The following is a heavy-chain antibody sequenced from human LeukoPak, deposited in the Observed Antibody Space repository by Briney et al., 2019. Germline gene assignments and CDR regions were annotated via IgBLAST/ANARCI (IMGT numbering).Heavy chain of an antibody. D-gene: IGHD3-10*01. J-gene: IGHJ4*02. CDR1: GFTFSDYY. CDR3: ARESYYGSGTYFNFDY. CDR2: ISNSGGAT. V-gene: IGHV3-11*01. Sequence: GGSLRLSCAASGFTFSDYYMSWLRQAPGKGLEWGSYISNSGGATNYGDSVRGRFTISRDNSKNSLYLEMNSLRAEDTAIYYCARESYYGSGTYFNFDYWGQGILVTVSS.